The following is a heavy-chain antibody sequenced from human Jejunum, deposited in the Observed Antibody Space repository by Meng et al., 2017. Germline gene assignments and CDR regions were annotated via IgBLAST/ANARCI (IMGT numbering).Heavy chain of an antibody. CDR1: GFTFVSYA. D-gene: IGHD3-10*01. Sequence: QVVLSGAEVKKPGASVTVSCKASGFTFVSYAIYWVRQATGQGLEWMGWITAGNGNTKYSQKFQGRVTITRDTSASTAYMELSSLRSEDTAVYYCARDMPYSSGSFDYWGQGTLVTVSS. V-gene: IGHV1-3*01. CDR3: ARDMPYSSGSFDY. J-gene: IGHJ4*02. CDR2: ITAGNGNT.